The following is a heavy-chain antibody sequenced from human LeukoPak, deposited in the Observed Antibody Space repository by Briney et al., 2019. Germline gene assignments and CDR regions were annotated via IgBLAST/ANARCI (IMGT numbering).Heavy chain of an antibody. Sequence: AASVKVSCKASGYTFTSYDINWVRQATGQGLEWMGWMNPNSGNTGYAQKFQGRVTMTRNTSISTAYMELSSLRSEDTAVYYCARGRGISGRPGATSELGYWGQGTLVTVSS. CDR1: GYTFTSYD. CDR2: MNPNSGNT. CDR3: ARGRGISGRPGATSELGY. D-gene: IGHD1-26*01. V-gene: IGHV1-8*01. J-gene: IGHJ4*02.